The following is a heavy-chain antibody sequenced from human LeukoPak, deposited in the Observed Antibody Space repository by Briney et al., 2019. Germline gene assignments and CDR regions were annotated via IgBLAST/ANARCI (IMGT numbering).Heavy chain of an antibody. CDR2: ISSSGSYI. CDR3: AEGHSSSSDI. D-gene: IGHD2-2*01. CDR1: GFTFSSYS. V-gene: IGHV3-21*01. J-gene: IGHJ3*02. Sequence: PGGSLRLSCAASGFTFSSYSMNWVRQAPGKGLEWVSSISSSGSYIYYTDSVKGRFTISRDNAKNSLYLQMNNLRAEDTAVYYCAEGHSSSSDIWGQGTMVTVSS.